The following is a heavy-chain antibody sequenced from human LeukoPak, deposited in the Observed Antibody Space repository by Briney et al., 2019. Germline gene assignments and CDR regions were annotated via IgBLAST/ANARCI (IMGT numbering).Heavy chain of an antibody. CDR3: AKYRSTSPPPRSFDY. J-gene: IGHJ4*02. CDR1: GFTFSDFA. Sequence: RSGGSLRLSCAVSGFTFSDFAMIWVRQAPGKGLEWLSAIGSDSGGIQYADSVKGRFTVSRDNSKNTLYLQMNSLRADDTAIYYCAKYRSTSPPPRSFDYWGQGTLVTVSS. D-gene: IGHD1-14*01. CDR2: IGSDSGGI. V-gene: IGHV3-23*01.